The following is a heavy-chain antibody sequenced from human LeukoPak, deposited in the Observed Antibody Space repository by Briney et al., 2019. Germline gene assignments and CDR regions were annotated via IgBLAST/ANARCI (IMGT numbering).Heavy chain of an antibody. D-gene: IGHD6-13*01. CDR2: IYYSGST. CDR1: GGSISSYY. CDR3: ARHAYSSSWYLDY. V-gene: IGHV4-59*08. J-gene: IGHJ4*02. Sequence: SETLSLTCTVSGGSISSYYWSWIRQPPGKGLEWVGYIYYSGSTNYNPSLKSRVTISVDTSKNQFSLKLSSVTAADTAVYYCARHAYSSSWYLDYWGQGTLVTVSS.